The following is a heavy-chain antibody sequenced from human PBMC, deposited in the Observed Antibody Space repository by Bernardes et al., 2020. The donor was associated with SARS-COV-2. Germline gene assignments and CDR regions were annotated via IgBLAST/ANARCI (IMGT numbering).Heavy chain of an antibody. CDR3: ARGPSTGYYTNWFDP. CDR2: IKQDGSEK. CDR1: GFTFSSYW. V-gene: IGHV3-7*01. D-gene: IGHD3-3*01. Sequence: GGSLRLSCAASGFTFSSYWMSWVRQAPGKGLEWVANIKQDGSEKYYVDSVKGRFTISRDNAKNSLYLQMNSLRAEDTAIYYCARGPSTGYYTNWFDPWGQGTLVTVSS. J-gene: IGHJ5*02.